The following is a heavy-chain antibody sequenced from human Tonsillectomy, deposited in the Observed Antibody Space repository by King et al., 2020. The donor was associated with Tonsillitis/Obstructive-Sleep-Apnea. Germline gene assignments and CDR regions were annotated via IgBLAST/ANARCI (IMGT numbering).Heavy chain of an antibody. J-gene: IGHJ4*02. Sequence: VQLVESGGGLVKPGGSLRLSCAASGFTFSDYYMSWIRQAPGKGLEWVSYITSSSSYTNYADSVKGRFTISRDNAKNSLYLQMNSLRAEDTAVYYCARAVNYYGSGSPHYYFDYWGQGTLVTVSS. CDR3: ARAVNYYGSGSPHYYFDY. V-gene: IGHV3-11*05. CDR2: ITSSSSYT. CDR1: GFTFSDYY. D-gene: IGHD3-10*01.